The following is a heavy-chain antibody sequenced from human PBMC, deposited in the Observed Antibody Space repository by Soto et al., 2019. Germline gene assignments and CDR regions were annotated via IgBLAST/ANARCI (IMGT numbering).Heavy chain of an antibody. CDR2: IYYSGST. V-gene: IGHV4-39*01. CDR1: GGSISSSSYY. D-gene: IGHD5-12*01. Sequence: SETLSLTCTVSGGSISSSSYYWGWIRQPPGKGLEWIGSIYYSGSTYYNPSLKSRVTISVDTSKNQFSLKLSSVTAADTAVYYCARLALWLRFTTRYHYSMHVWGQGTPVTVSS. CDR3: ARLALWLRFTTRYHYSMHV. J-gene: IGHJ6*02.